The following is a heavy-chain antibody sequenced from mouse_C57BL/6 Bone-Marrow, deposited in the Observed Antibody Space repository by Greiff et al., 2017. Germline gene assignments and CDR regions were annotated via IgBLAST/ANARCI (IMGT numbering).Heavy chain of an antibody. CDR1: GYTFTSYW. V-gene: IGHV1-61*01. Sequence: QVHVKQPGAELVRPGSSVKLSCKASGYTFTSYWMDWVKQRPGQGLEWIGNIYPSDSETHYNQKFKDKATLTVDKSSSTAYMQLSSLTSEDSAVYYCARWYYGSSYDWYFDVWGTGTTVTVSS. CDR3: ARWYYGSSYDWYFDV. D-gene: IGHD1-1*01. CDR2: IYPSDSET. J-gene: IGHJ1*03.